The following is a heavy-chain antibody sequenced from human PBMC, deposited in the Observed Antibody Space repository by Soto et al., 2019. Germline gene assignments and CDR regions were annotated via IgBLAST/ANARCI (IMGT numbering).Heavy chain of an antibody. CDR2: ISRNSDYT. D-gene: IGHD3-10*01. V-gene: IGHV3-21*01. J-gene: IGHJ4*02. CDR1: GFTFSSYS. Sequence: EVQLVESGGGLVQPGGSLRLSCAASGFTFSSYSMNWVRQAPGKGLEWVSSISRNSDYTYYSDSVKGRFIISRDNARTSVYLHMNSLRGEDTAVYFCARVGAYFGAFDYFDYCGRGALVTVSS. CDR3: ARVGAYFGAFDYFDY.